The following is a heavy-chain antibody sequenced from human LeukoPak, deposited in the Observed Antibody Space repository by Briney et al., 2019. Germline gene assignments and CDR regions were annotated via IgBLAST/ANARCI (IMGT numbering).Heavy chain of an antibody. CDR1: GYTFTGYY. Sequence: ASVKVSCKASGYTFTGYYMHWVRQAPGQGPEWMGWINPNSGGTNYAQKFQGRVTMTRDTSISTAYMELSRLRSDDTAVYYCARETTYYYGSGSYRPGFGLDYWGQGTLVTISS. CDR2: INPNSGGT. D-gene: IGHD3-10*01. V-gene: IGHV1-2*02. CDR3: ARETTYYYGSGSYRPGFGLDY. J-gene: IGHJ4*02.